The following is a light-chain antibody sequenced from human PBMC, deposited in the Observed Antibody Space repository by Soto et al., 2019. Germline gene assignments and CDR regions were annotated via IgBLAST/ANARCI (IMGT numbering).Light chain of an antibody. CDR3: SSYTSSSTRV. CDR1: SSDVGGYNY. CDR2: DVS. V-gene: IGLV2-14*03. J-gene: IGLJ1*01. Sequence: QSVLTQPASVSGSPGQWITISCTGTSSDVGGYNYVSWYQHHPGKAPKLMIYDVSNRPSGVSNRFSGSKSGNTASLTISGLQAEDEADYYCSSYTSSSTRVFGTGTKLTVL.